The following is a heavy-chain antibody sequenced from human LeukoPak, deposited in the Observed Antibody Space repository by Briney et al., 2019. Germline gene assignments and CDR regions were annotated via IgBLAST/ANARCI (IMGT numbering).Heavy chain of an antibody. V-gene: IGHV4-39*02. CDR3: ARDTPAGDAFDI. CDR2: IYYSGST. CDR1: GGSISSSSYY. D-gene: IGHD2-2*01. Sequence: PSQTLSLTCTVSGGSISSSSYYWGWIRQPPGKGLEWIGSIYYSGSTYYNPSLKSRVTISVDTSKNQFSLKLSSVTAADTAVYYCARDTPAGDAFDIWGQGTMVTVSS. J-gene: IGHJ3*02.